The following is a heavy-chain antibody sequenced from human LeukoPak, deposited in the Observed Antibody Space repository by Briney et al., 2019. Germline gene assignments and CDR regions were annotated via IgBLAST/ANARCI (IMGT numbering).Heavy chain of an antibody. CDR1: GYTFTGYY. J-gene: IGHJ5*02. CDR2: INPNGGVT. D-gene: IGHD6-13*01. CDR3: ARGGDSSSWYGWFDP. V-gene: IGHV1-2*02. Sequence: GASVKVSCKASGYTFTGYYLHWVRQAPGQGLEWMGWINPNGGVTMYAQNFQGRVTMTRDTSISTAYMDLSRLRSDDTAVYYCARGGDSSSWYGWFDPWGQGTLVTVSS.